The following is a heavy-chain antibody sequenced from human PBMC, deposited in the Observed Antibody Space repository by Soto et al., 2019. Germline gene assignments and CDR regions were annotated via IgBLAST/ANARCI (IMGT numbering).Heavy chain of an antibody. CDR2: MNPNSGNT. CDR3: AREKIFTYVPSIVATIARAFDI. J-gene: IGHJ3*02. D-gene: IGHD5-12*01. Sequence: GASVKVSCKASGYTFTSYDINWVRQATGQGLEWMGWMNPNSGNTGYAQKFQGRVTMTRNTSISTAYMELSSLRSEDTAVYYCAREKIFTYVPSIVATIARAFDIWGQGTMVTVSS. V-gene: IGHV1-8*01. CDR1: GYTFTSYD.